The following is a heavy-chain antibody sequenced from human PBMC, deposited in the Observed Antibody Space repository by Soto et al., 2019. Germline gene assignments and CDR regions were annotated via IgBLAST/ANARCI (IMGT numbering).Heavy chain of an antibody. V-gene: IGHV3-74*01. D-gene: IGHD3-3*01. CDR3: ARHHEPITIFGVVINDGNAFDI. CDR1: GFTFSSYW. J-gene: IGHJ3*02. Sequence: GGSLRLSCAASGFTFSSYWMHWVRQAPGKGLVWVSRINSDGSSTSYADSVKGRFTISRDNAKNTLYLQMNSLRAEDTAVYYCARHHEPITIFGVVINDGNAFDIWGQGTMVTVSS. CDR2: INSDGSST.